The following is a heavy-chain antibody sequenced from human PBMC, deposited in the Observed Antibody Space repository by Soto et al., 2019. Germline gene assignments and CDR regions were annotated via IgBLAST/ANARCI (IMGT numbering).Heavy chain of an antibody. CDR2: INHSGST. CDR3: ARDPGSESEGREFDY. D-gene: IGHD2-15*01. CDR1: GGSFSGYD. J-gene: IGHJ4*02. Sequence: PSETLSLTCTVSGGSFSGYDWTWIRQPPGTGLEWIGEINHSGSTNYNPSLKSRATISVDTSKNQFSLKLSSVTAADTAVYYCARDPGSESEGREFDYWGQGTLVTVSS. V-gene: IGHV4-34*01.